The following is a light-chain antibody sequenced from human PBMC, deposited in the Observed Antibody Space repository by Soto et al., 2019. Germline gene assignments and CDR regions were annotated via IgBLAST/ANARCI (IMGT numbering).Light chain of an antibody. CDR2: GNI. CDR3: QSYDTSLSGSV. CDR1: SSNIGAGYD. J-gene: IGLJ2*01. V-gene: IGLV1-40*01. Sequence: QAVVTQPPSVSGAPGQRVTISCTGSSSNIGAGYDVHWYQQLPGTAPKLLIYGNINRPSGVPDRFSGSKSGTSASLGITGLQAEDEADYYCQSYDTSLSGSVFGGGTKLTVL.